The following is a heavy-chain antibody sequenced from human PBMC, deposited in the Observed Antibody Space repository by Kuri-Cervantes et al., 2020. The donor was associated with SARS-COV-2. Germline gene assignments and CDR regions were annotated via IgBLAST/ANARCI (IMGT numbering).Heavy chain of an antibody. CDR3: ARDSHRSGYLYYFDY. V-gene: IGHV4-39*07. J-gene: IGHJ4*02. D-gene: IGHD3-3*01. Sequence: ESLKISCTVSGGSISSSSYYWGWIRQPPGKGLEWIGSIYYSGSTNYNPSLKSRVTMSVDTSKDQFSLKLSSVTAADTAVYYCARDSHRSGYLYYFDYWGQGTLVTVSS. CDR2: IYYSGST. CDR1: GGSISSSSYY.